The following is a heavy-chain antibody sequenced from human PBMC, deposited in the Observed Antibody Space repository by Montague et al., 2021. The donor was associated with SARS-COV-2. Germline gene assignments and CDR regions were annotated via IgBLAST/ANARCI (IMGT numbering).Heavy chain of an antibody. D-gene: IGHD3-22*01. CDR3: ARDRRYYDSSVYPGVAYNWFDP. J-gene: IGHJ5*02. V-gene: IGHV3-30-3*01. CDR1: GFTFSSYA. CDR2: ISYDGSNK. Sequence: SLRLSCAASGFTFSSYAMHWVRQAPGKGLEWVAVISYDGSNKYYADSVKGRFTISRDKSKNTLYPQMNSLRAEDTAVYYCARDRRYYDSSVYPGVAYNWFDPWGQGTLVTVSS.